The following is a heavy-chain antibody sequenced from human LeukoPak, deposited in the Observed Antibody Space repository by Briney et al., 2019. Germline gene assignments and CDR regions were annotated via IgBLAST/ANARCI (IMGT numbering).Heavy chain of an antibody. CDR3: ARVFSGSYIDAFDF. CDR2: IYHSGFV. D-gene: IGHD1-26*01. Sequence: SETLSLTCDVSGYSISSCHNWGWIRQPPGMRLEWIGSIYHSGFVYYNPSLESRVTISVDTSKNQFSLKLISVTTADTAVYFCARVFSGSYIDAFDFWGPGTFVTVSS. J-gene: IGHJ3*01. CDR1: GYSISSCHN. V-gene: IGHV4-38-2*01.